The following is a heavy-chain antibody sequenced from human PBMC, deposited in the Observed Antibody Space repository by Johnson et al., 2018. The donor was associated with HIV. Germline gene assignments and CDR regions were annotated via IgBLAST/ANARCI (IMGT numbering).Heavy chain of an antibody. Sequence: QVQLVESGGGVVQPGRSLRLSCAASGFTFSNYAMHWVRQAPGKGLEWVAVISYDGSNKYYADSVKGRFTISRDNSKNTLYLQMNSLRAEDTAVYYCAKDLYSSSWTNDAFDIWGQGTMVTVSS. CDR1: GFTFSNYA. CDR2: ISYDGSNK. J-gene: IGHJ3*02. D-gene: IGHD6-13*01. CDR3: AKDLYSSSWTNDAFDI. V-gene: IGHV3-30-3*02.